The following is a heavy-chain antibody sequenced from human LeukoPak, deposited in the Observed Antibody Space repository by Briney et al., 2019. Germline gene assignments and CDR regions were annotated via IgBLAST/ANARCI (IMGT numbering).Heavy chain of an antibody. CDR3: ATGPLVVAIESDALDI. D-gene: IGHD2-15*01. CDR1: GYTLTELS. Sequence: ASVKVSCKVSGYTLTELSMHWVRQAPGKGLEGMGGFDPEDGETIYAQKFQGRVTMTEDTSTDTAYMELSSLRSEDTAVYYCATGPLVVAIESDALDIWGQGTMVTVSS. CDR2: FDPEDGET. J-gene: IGHJ3*02. V-gene: IGHV1-24*01.